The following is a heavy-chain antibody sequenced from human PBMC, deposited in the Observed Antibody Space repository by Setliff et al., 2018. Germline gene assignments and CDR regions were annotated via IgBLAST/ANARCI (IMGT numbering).Heavy chain of an antibody. CDR1: GASLRSGSAY. V-gene: IGHV4-61*02. Sequence: PSETLSLTCTVSGASLRSGSAYWGWLRQSAGKGLEWIGRVYTDGTTNYSPSLKSRVTISADTSKNHFSLRMTSVTAADTAVYFCAKEHVVISFVNNVHHHYGMDVWGQGTMVTVSS. D-gene: IGHD2-21*01. J-gene: IGHJ6*02. CDR3: AKEHVVISFVNNVHHHYGMDV. CDR2: VYTDGTT.